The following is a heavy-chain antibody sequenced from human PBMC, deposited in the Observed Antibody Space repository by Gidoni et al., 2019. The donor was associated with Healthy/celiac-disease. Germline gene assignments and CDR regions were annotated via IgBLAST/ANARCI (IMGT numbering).Heavy chain of an antibody. V-gene: IGHV3-20*04. D-gene: IGHD1-26*01. CDR2: INWNGGST. CDR3: ARDNGQWGAFDI. Sequence: VQLVESGGGVVRPGGSLRLSCSALGFPFDDYGSSWVRQAPGKGLEWVSCINWNGGSTGYADSVKGRFTISRDNAKNSLYLQMNSRRAEDAALYYWARDNGQWGAFDIWGQGTMVTVSS. J-gene: IGHJ3*02. CDR1: GFPFDDYG.